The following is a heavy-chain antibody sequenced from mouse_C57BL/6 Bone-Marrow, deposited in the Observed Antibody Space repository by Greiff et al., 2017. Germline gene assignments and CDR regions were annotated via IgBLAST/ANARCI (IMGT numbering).Heavy chain of an antibody. CDR1: GYTFTSYG. CDR2: IYPRSGNT. CDR3: ARGGIYYDYDGAWFAY. J-gene: IGHJ3*01. V-gene: IGHV1-81*01. D-gene: IGHD2-4*01. Sequence: QVQLKESGAELARPGASVKLSCKASGYTFTSYGISWVKQRTGQGLEWIGEIYPRSGNTYYNEKFKGKATLTADKSSSTAYMELRSLTSEDSAVYFCARGGIYYDYDGAWFAYWGQGTLDTVSA.